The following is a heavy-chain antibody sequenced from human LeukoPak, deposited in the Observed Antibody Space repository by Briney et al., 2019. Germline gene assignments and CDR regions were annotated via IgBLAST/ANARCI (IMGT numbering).Heavy chain of an antibody. V-gene: IGHV3-21*01. CDR1: GFTFSSYA. CDR3: ARGLGCGGDCYHDY. J-gene: IGHJ4*02. CDR2: IGSSSNYI. D-gene: IGHD2-21*02. Sequence: GGSLRLSCAASGFTFSSYAMNWVRQAPGKGLEWVSSIGSSSNYIYYADSVKGRFTISRDNAKNSLYLQMNSLRAEDTAVYYCARGLGCGGDCYHDYWGQGTLVTVSS.